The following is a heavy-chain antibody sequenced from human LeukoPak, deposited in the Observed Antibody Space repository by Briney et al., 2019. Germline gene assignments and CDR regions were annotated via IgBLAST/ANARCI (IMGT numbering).Heavy chain of an antibody. V-gene: IGHV3-15*01. D-gene: IGHD1-26*01. J-gene: IGHJ6*02. CDR3: TTTPEGSWVNYYYYGMDV. CDR2: IKSKTGGGTT. Sequence: PGGSLRLSCAASGFTFSNAWMSWVRQAPGKGLEWVGRIKSKTGGGTTDYAAPVKGRFTISRDDSKNTLYLQMNSLKTEDTAVYYCTTTPEGSWVNYYYYGMDVWGQGTTVTVSS. CDR1: GFTFSNAW.